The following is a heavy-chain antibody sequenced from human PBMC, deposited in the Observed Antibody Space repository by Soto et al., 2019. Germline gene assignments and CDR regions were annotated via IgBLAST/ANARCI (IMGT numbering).Heavy chain of an antibody. CDR2: INAGNGNT. J-gene: IGHJ4*02. CDR1: GYTFTSYA. CDR3: ARAVLTVTTDFDY. V-gene: IGHV1-3*01. Sequence: ASVKVSCKASGYTFTSYAMHWVRQAPGQRLEWMGWINAGNGNTKYSQKFQGRVTITRDTSASTAYMELSSLRSEDTAVYYCARAVLTVTTDFDYWGQGTLVTVS. D-gene: IGHD4-17*01.